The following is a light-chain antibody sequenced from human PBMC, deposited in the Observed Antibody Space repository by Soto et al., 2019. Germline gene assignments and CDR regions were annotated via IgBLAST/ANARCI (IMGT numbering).Light chain of an antibody. Sequence: DIVMTQSPLSLXVTPGEPASISCRSSQSLLHSNGYNYLDWYLQKPGQSPQLLIYLGSNRASGVPDRFSGSGSGTDFTLKISRVEAEDVGVYYCMQALQTPITFGQGTRLEIK. V-gene: IGKV2-28*01. CDR1: QSLLHSNGYNY. J-gene: IGKJ5*01. CDR2: LGS. CDR3: MQALQTPIT.